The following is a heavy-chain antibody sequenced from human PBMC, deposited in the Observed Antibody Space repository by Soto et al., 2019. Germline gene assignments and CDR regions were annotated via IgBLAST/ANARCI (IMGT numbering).Heavy chain of an antibody. CDR3: ARDPQPITMIVVVTYFDY. J-gene: IGHJ4*02. V-gene: IGHV3-30-3*01. D-gene: IGHD3-22*01. CDR2: ISYDGSNK. CDR1: GFTFSSYA. Sequence: GGSLRLSCAASGFTFSSYAMHWVRQAPGKGLEWVAVISYDGSNKYYADSVKGRFTISRDNSKNTLYLQMNSLRAEDTAVYYCARDPQPITMIVVVTYFDYWGQGTLVTVSS.